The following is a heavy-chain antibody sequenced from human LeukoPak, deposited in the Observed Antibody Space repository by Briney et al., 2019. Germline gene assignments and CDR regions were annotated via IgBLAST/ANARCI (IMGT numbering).Heavy chain of an antibody. Sequence: ASVKVSCKASGYTFTSYGISWVRQAPGQGLEWLGWTSTYNGDPKYAQKVQGRVTMSTDTSTSTAYMELRSLRSDDAAVYYCARDAVVGATLRGAFFYWFDPWGQGTLVTVSS. CDR1: GYTFTSYG. V-gene: IGHV1-18*01. CDR2: TSTYNGDP. D-gene: IGHD1-26*01. J-gene: IGHJ5*02. CDR3: ARDAVVGATLRGAFFYWFDP.